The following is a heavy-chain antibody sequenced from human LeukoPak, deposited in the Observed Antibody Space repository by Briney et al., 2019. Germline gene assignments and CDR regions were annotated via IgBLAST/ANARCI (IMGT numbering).Heavy chain of an antibody. J-gene: IGHJ4*02. CDR2: FDPEDGET. CDR1: GYTLTELS. Sequence: GASVKVSCKVSGYTLTELSMHWVRQAPGKGLEWMGGFDPEDGETIYAQKFQGRVTMTEDTSTDTAYMELSSLRAEDTAVYYCATSAGLTGTTFDYWGQGTLVTVSS. CDR3: ATSAGLTGTTFDY. V-gene: IGHV1-24*01. D-gene: IGHD1-7*01.